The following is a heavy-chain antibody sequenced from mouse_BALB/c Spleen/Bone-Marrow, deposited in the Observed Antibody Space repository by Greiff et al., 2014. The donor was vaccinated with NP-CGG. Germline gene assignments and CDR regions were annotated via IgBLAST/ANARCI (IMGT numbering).Heavy chain of an antibody. CDR3: ARDYSGYFDF. CDR2: IRTKPNGYTT. J-gene: IGHJ2*01. Sequence: EVKLMESGGGLVQPGGSLRLSCTTSGFTFTDYFMTWVRQPPGKALEWLGFIRTKPNGYTTEYNPSVKGRFTISRDNSQGILYLQMNTLRAEDSAIYYCARDYSGYFDFWGQGTTLTVSS. CDR1: GFTFTDYF. V-gene: IGHV7-3*02. D-gene: IGHD5-1*01.